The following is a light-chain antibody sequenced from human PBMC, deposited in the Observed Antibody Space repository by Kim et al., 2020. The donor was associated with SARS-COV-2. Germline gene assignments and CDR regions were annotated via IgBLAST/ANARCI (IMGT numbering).Light chain of an antibody. Sequence: LVLTQSPSASASLGASVKLTCTLSSGHSSYAIAWHQQQPEKGPRYLMKLNSDGSHSKGDGIPDRFSGSSSGAERYLTISSLQSEDEADYYCQTWGTGIRVFGGGTQLNVL. CDR3: QTWGTGIRV. CDR2: LNSDGSH. CDR1: SGHSSYA. J-gene: IGLJ3*02. V-gene: IGLV4-69*01.